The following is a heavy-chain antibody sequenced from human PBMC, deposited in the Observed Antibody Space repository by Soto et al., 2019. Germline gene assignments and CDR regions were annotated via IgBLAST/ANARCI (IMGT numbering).Heavy chain of an antibody. CDR3: AKVLIWFGQRFGLDV. CDR2: ISGSGSTL. J-gene: IGHJ6*02. Sequence: DEQLLESGGGLVEPGGSLRLSCAATGFAFSSQAMSWVRQAPGKGLEWVSGISGSGSTLYYADSVKGRFTISRDNSMNTLYLQMTSLRAADTAVYYCAKVLIWFGQRFGLDVWGQGTTVTVSS. D-gene: IGHD3-10*01. V-gene: IGHV3-23*01. CDR1: GFAFSSQA.